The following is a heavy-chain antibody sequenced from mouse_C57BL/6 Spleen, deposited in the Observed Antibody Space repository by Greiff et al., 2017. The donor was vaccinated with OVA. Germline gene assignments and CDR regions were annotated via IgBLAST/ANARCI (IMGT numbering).Heavy chain of an antibody. Sequence: VQRVESGAELVKPGASVKISCKASGYAFSSYWMNWVKQRPGKGLEWIGQIYPGDGDTNYNGKFKGKATLTADKSSSTAYMQLSSLTSEDSAVYFCARGGDEGFAYWGQGTLVTVSA. CDR3: ARGGDEGFAY. J-gene: IGHJ3*01. CDR1: GYAFSSYW. D-gene: IGHD3-3*01. CDR2: IYPGDGDT. V-gene: IGHV1-80*01.